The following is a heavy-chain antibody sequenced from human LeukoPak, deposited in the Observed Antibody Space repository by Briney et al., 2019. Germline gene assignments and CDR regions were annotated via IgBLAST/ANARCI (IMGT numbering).Heavy chain of an antibody. Sequence: ASVKVSCKASGGTFSSYAISWVRQAPGQGLEWMGGIIPIFGTANYAQKFQGRVTITADESTSTAYMELSGLRSEDTAVYYCATEHSSGWYWFDPWGQGTLVTVSS. CDR2: IIPIFGTA. J-gene: IGHJ5*02. CDR1: GGTFSSYA. D-gene: IGHD6-19*01. V-gene: IGHV1-69*13. CDR3: ATEHSSGWYWFDP.